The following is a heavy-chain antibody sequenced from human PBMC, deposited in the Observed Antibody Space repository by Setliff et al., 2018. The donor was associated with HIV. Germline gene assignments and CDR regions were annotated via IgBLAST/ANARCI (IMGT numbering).Heavy chain of an antibody. CDR1: GGSINTYY. CDR2: IYYSGST. CDR3: ARPSNYGSGSYGAFDI. J-gene: IGHJ3*02. Sequence: PSETLSLTCTVSGGSINTYYWSWIRQPPGKGLEWIGYIYYSGSTNYNPSLKSRVTIAVETSKNQFSLKLKSATAADTAVYYCARPSNYGSGSYGAFDIWGQGTMVTVSS. D-gene: IGHD3-10*01. V-gene: IGHV4-59*08.